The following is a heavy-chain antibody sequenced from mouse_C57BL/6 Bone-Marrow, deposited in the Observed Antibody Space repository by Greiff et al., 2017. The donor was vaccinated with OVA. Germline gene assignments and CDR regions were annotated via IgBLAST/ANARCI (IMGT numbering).Heavy chain of an antibody. CDR2: LDPENGDT. CDR3: TTGGTRDFGY. D-gene: IGHD3-1*01. J-gene: IGHJ2*01. V-gene: IGHV14-4*01. Sequence: EVQLQQSGAELVRPGASVKLSCTASGFNIKDDYMHWVKQRPEQGLEWIGWLDPENGDTEYASKFQGKATITADTSSNTAYLQLSSLTSEDTAVYYCTTGGTRDFGYWGQGTTLAVSS. CDR1: GFNIKDDY.